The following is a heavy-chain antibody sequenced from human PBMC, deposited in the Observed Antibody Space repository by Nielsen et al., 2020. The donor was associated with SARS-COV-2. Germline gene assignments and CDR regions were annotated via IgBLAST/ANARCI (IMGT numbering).Heavy chain of an antibody. CDR1: GGSISSDDYS. J-gene: IGHJ5*01. CDR3: ARQVHSSGWFDY. CDR2: IWHRGST. V-gene: IGHV4-30-2*03. Sequence: SETLSLTCAISGGSISSDDYSWSWIRQPPGKGLEWIGYIWHRGSTYYNPSLKSRVTISVDTSKNNFSLNLTSVTAADTAIYYCARQVHSSGWFDYWGRGTLVTVSS. D-gene: IGHD6-19*01.